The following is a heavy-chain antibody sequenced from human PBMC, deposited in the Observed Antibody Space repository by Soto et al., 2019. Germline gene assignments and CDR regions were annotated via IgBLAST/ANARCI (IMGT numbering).Heavy chain of an antibody. CDR1: GFTFSSYA. J-gene: IGHJ4*02. D-gene: IGHD5-18*01. Sequence: GGSLRLSCAASGFTFSSYAMHWVRQAPGKGLEWVAVISYDGSNKYYADSVKGRFTISRDNSKNTLYLQMNSLRAGDTAVYYCAIDYSSAGYFDYWGQGTLVTVSS. V-gene: IGHV3-30-3*01. CDR3: AIDYSSAGYFDY. CDR2: ISYDGSNK.